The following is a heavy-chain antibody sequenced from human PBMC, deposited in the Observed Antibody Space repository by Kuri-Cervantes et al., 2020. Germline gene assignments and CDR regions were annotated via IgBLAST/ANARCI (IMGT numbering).Heavy chain of an antibody. Sequence: GESLKISCAAYGFAFSSFAMSWVRQAPGKGLEWVSSSSSSGNRTNYADSVKGRFTISRDNSKNTLYLQMNSLRAEDTAIYYCAKVLTRYYDSSGDALDIWGQGTMVTVSS. CDR1: GFAFSSFA. V-gene: IGHV3-23*01. CDR2: SSSSGNRT. J-gene: IGHJ3*02. D-gene: IGHD3-22*01. CDR3: AKVLTRYYDSSGDALDI.